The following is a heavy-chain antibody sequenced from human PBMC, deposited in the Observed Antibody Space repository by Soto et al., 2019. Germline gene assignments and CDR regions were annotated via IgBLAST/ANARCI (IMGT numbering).Heavy chain of an antibody. D-gene: IGHD3-3*01. V-gene: IGHV4-31*03. CDR3: ARDNVWSAINWFDP. J-gene: IGHJ5*02. CDR1: GGSISSGGYY. CDR2: IYYSGST. Sequence: PSETLSLTCTVSGGSISSGGYYWSWIRQNPGRGLEWIGYIYYSGSTYYNPSLKSRVTISVDTSKNQFSLKLSSVTAADTAVYYCARDNVWSAINWFDPWGQGTLVTVSS.